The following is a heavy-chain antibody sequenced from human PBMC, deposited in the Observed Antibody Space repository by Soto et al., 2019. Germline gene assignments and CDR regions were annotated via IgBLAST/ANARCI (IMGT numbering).Heavy chain of an antibody. CDR2: IYHSGST. CDR1: GASISSSNW. V-gene: IGHV4-4*02. D-gene: IGHD3-10*01. J-gene: IGHJ6*02. CDR3: ARDGVGGPRGYYYYGMDV. Sequence: ESLSLSCSVSGASISSSNWWSWVRQPPGKGLEWIGEIYHSGSTNYNPSLKSRVTISVDKSKNQFSLKLSSVTAADTAVYYCARDGVGGPRGYYYYGMDVWGQGTKVTVSS.